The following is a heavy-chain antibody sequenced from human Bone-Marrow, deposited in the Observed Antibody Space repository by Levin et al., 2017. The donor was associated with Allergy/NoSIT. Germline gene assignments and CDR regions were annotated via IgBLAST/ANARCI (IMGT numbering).Heavy chain of an antibody. CDR2: IYYSGST. J-gene: IGHJ4*02. V-gene: IGHV4-39*07. D-gene: IGHD3-10*01. CDR1: GGSISSSSYY. CDR3: ARDNPWFGELLEEWYYFDY. Sequence: SETLSLTCTVSGGSISSSSYYWGWIRQPPGKGLEWIGSIYYSGSTYYNPSLKSRVTISVDTSKNQFSLKLSSVTAADTAVYYCARDNPWFGELLEEWYYFDYWGQGTLVTVSS.